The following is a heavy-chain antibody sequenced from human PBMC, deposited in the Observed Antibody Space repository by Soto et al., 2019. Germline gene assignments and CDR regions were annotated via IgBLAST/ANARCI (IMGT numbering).Heavy chain of an antibody. CDR3: ASGQAYCSSTSRYLLRWWMDV. CDR2: IIPILGIA. D-gene: IGHD2-2*01. J-gene: IGHJ6*04. V-gene: IGHV1-69*02. Sequence: GASVKVSCKASGGTFSSYTISWVRQAPGQGLEWMGRIIPILGIANYAQKFQGRVTITADKSTSTAYMELSSLRSEDTAVYYCASGQAYCSSTSRYLLRWWMDVWGKGTTVTVSS. CDR1: GGTFSSYT.